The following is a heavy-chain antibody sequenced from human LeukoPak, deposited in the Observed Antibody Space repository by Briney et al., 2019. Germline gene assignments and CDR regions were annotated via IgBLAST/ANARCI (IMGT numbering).Heavy chain of an antibody. CDR2: ISGSGGST. D-gene: IGHD3-22*01. Sequence: GGSLRLPCAACGFTFSSYAMSWVRQAPGKGLDWISAISGSGGSTYYADSVKGRFTISRDNSKNTLYLQMNSLRAEDTAVYYCAKDSAYYYDSSGYRTFDYWGQGTLVTVSS. V-gene: IGHV3-23*01. CDR3: AKDSAYYYDSSGYRTFDY. CDR1: GFTFSSYA. J-gene: IGHJ4*02.